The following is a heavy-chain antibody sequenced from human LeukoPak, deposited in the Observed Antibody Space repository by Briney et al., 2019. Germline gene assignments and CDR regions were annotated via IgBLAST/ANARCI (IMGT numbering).Heavy chain of an antibody. CDR2: ISSSGSTI. Sequence: GRSLRLSCAASRFTLSDFYMSWIRQARGRGREWVSDISSSGSTIYYEDSVRGQFTISRDNAKNSLFLQMNNLRPEDSAFYYCARGSGHYDGFDYWGQGTLVTVSS. CDR1: RFTLSDFY. V-gene: IGHV3-11*01. D-gene: IGHD3-10*01. CDR3: ARGSGHYDGFDY. J-gene: IGHJ4*02.